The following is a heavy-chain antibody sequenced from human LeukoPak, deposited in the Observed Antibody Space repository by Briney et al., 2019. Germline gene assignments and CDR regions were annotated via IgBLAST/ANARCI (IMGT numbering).Heavy chain of an antibody. V-gene: IGHV5-51*01. Sequence: GESLKISCEGSGYNFSDCLIGWVRQMPGKGLEWMGIIYPGDSDTRYGPSFQGQVTISADKSISTAYLQWSSLKASDTAMYYCARHGGGGSGGNSGFDYWGQGTLVTVSS. CDR1: GYNFSDCL. J-gene: IGHJ4*02. CDR2: IYPGDSDT. D-gene: IGHD4-23*01. CDR3: ARHGGGGSGGNSGFDY.